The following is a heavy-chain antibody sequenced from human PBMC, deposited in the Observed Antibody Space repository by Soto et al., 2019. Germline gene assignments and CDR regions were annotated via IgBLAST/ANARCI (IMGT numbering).Heavy chain of an antibody. CDR2: INPNSGGT. V-gene: IGHV1-2*02. J-gene: IGHJ4*02. CDR1: GYTFIDYY. CDR3: AREWYSRKFDGILY. Sequence: QVRLVQSGAEVKKPGASVKVSCKASGYTFIDYYMHWVRQAPGQGLEWMGWINPNSGGTKYAQKFQGRVTMTRDTSTSTAYMDLSRLRSDDTAVYYCAREWYSRKFDGILYWGQGTLVTVSS. D-gene: IGHD2-15*01.